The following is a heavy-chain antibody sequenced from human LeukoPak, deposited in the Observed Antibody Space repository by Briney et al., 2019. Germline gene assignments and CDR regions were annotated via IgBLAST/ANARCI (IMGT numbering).Heavy chain of an antibody. J-gene: IGHJ4*01. CDR3: ATYGSGSGTFFDS. CDR2: INPSGGST. CDR1: GYTFTGYY. Sequence: ASVKVSCKASGYTFTGYYMHWVRQAPGQGLEWMGIINPSGGSTSYAQKFQGRVTMTRDTSTSTVYMELSSLRAEDTALYYCATYGSGSGTFFDSWGQGTLVTVSS. D-gene: IGHD3-10*01. V-gene: IGHV1-46*01.